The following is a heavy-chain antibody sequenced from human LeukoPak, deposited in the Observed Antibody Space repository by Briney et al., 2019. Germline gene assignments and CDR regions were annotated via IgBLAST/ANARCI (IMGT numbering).Heavy chain of an antibody. V-gene: IGHV3-30*02. D-gene: IGHD6-13*01. Sequence: GGSLRLSCAASGLTFSSYGMHWVRQAPGKGLEWVAFIRYDGSNKYYADSVKGRFTISRDNSKNTLYLQMNSLRAEDTAVYYCAKDLDSSSWYSTANFDYWGQGTLVTVSS. J-gene: IGHJ4*02. CDR3: AKDLDSSSWYSTANFDY. CDR1: GLTFSSYG. CDR2: IRYDGSNK.